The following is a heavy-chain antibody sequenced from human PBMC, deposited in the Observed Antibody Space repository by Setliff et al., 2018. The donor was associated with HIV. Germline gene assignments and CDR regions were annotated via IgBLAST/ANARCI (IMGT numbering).Heavy chain of an antibody. D-gene: IGHD1-1*01. CDR3: ARRGPGGSLFFDY. CDR1: GYTFSTHS. CDR2: ISVYNGHT. Sequence: RASVKVSCKTSGYTFSTHSITWVRQAPGQGPEWMGWISVYNGHTNYVQKFQGRVVMSTDISTNTAYMELRSLTSDDTAVYYCARRGPGGSLFFDYWGQGTLVTVSS. V-gene: IGHV1-18*01. J-gene: IGHJ4*02.